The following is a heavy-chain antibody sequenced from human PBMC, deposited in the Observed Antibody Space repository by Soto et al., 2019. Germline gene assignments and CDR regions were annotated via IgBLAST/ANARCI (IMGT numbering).Heavy chain of an antibody. D-gene: IGHD6-19*01. J-gene: IGHJ5*02. V-gene: IGHV4-4*01. CDR2: IHHSGSF. Sequence: QVQLQESGPGLVNPSGTLSLTCAVSGGSITSNWWSWVRQPPGKGLEWIGEIHHSGSFNYNPSLRSRVTLSIYKSKNLLSLKLTAVSAAYTAVHCCVRNGWYRFAPWGHGTLVTVSS. CDR1: GGSITSNW. CDR3: VRNGWYRFAP.